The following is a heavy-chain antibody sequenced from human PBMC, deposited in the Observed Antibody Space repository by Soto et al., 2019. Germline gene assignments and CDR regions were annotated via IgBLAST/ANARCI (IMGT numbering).Heavy chain of an antibody. CDR3: AKSDYDDPRFES. Sequence: PGGSLRLSCAASGFTFSSYGMHWVRQAPGKGLEWVSVISYRSDTEYLDSVKGRFTISRDNSKNTVYLQMNSLRTEDTAVYYCAKSDYDDPRFESWGQGTLVTVSS. D-gene: IGHD4-17*01. CDR2: ISYRSDT. CDR1: GFTFSSYG. V-gene: IGHV3-30*18. J-gene: IGHJ4*02.